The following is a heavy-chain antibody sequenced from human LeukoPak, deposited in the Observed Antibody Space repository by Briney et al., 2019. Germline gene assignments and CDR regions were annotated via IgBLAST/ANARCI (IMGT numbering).Heavy chain of an antibody. CDR3: TTGMAADSSGYYFWVLDY. Sequence: GGSLRLSCAASGFTFSSYWMSWVRQAPGKGLEWVSAISGSGGSTYYADSVKGRFTISRDNSKNTLYLQMNSLRAEDTAVYYCTTGMAADSSGYYFWVLDYWGQGTLVTVSS. D-gene: IGHD3-22*01. J-gene: IGHJ4*02. CDR2: ISGSGGST. CDR1: GFTFSSYW. V-gene: IGHV3-23*01.